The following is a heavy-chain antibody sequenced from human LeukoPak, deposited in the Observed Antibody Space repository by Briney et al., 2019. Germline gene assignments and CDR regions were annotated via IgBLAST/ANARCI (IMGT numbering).Heavy chain of an antibody. CDR2: ISSSSSYI. J-gene: IGHJ4*02. Sequence: GGSLRLSCVASGFSLSSYSINWVRQAPGKGLEWVSSISSSSSYIYYADSVKGRFTISRDNAKNSLYLQMNSLRAEDTAVYYCARDQTTYYFDYWGQGTLVTVSS. D-gene: IGHD1-1*01. CDR3: ARDQTTYYFDY. V-gene: IGHV3-21*01. CDR1: GFSLSSYS.